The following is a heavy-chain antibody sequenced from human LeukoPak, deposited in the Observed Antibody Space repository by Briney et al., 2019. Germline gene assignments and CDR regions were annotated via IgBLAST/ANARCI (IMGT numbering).Heavy chain of an antibody. J-gene: IGHJ4*02. Sequence: SGGSLRLSCAASGFTFSSYNMNWVRQAPGKGLEWVSSISSTSSYINYADSVKGRFTISRDKAKNSLYLQMNSLRAEDTAVYYCAKDRDSSGWDFDYWGQGTLVTVSS. CDR1: GFTFSSYN. CDR3: AKDRDSSGWDFDY. V-gene: IGHV3-21*01. D-gene: IGHD6-19*01. CDR2: ISSTSSYI.